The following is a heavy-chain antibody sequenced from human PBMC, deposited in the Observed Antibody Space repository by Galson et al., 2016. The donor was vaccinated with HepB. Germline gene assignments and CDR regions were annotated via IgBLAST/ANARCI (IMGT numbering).Heavy chain of an antibody. V-gene: IGHV3-48*01. D-gene: IGHD3-3*01. Sequence: SLRLSCAASGFTFSSYSMNWVRQAPGKGLEWVSYISSSSSTIYYADSVKGRFTISRDNAKNSLYLQMNSLRAEDTAVYYCARAGWDEYYDFWSGYSPDYYGMDVWGQGTTVTVSS. J-gene: IGHJ6*02. CDR3: ARAGWDEYYDFWSGYSPDYYGMDV. CDR1: GFTFSSYS. CDR2: ISSSSSTI.